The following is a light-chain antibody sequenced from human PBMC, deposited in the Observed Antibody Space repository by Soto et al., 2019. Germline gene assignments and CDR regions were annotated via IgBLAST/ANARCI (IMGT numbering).Light chain of an antibody. V-gene: IGLV2-8*01. Sequence: QSVLTQPPSTSGSPGQSVTISCTGTKSDIGVYDFVSWYQHHPGKAPRLIIYEVVQRPSGVPDLVSGFNSGNTASCNASGLHAADVADYFCKSYADSNTYVFGSGTKVTGL. CDR1: KSDIGVYDF. CDR3: KSYADSNTYV. J-gene: IGLJ1*01. CDR2: EVV.